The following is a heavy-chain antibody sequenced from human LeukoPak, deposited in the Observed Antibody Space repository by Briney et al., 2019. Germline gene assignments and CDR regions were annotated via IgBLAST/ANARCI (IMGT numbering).Heavy chain of an antibody. CDR1: GGSISSYY. D-gene: IGHD4-17*01. V-gene: IGHV4-59*01. J-gene: IGHJ3*02. CDR3: ARATVTTSYAFDI. Sequence: SETLSLTCTVSGGSISSYYWSWIRQPPGKGLEWIGYIYYGGSTNYNLSLKSRVTISVDTSKNQFSLKLSSVTAADTAVYYCARATVTTSYAFDIWGQGTMVTVSS. CDR2: IYYGGST.